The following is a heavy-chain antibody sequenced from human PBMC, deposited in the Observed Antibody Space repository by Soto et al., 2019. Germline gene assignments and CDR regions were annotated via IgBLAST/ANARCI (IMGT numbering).Heavy chain of an antibody. CDR3: ARDEYYVDY. V-gene: IGHV3-74*01. J-gene: IGHJ4*02. D-gene: IGHD3-10*01. Sequence: SLRLSCAASGFTFSSYWMHWVRQAPGKGLVWVSRIDTDGSSTSYADSVKGRFTISRDNAKNTLSLQMNTLRAEDTAVYYCARDEYYVDYWGQGTLVTVSS. CDR1: GFTFSSYW. CDR2: IDTDGSST.